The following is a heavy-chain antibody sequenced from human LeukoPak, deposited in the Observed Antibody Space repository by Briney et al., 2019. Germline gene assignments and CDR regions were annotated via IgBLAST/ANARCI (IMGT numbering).Heavy chain of an antibody. V-gene: IGHV3-23*01. CDR2: NSGSGGST. CDR1: GFTFSSYA. CDR3: AKSAEPNYMSVIVVVIPPDY. J-gene: IGHJ4*02. D-gene: IGHD3-22*01. Sequence: PGGSLRLSCAASGFTFSSYAMSWVRQAPGKGLEWVSANSGSGGSTYYADSVKGRFTISRDNSKNPLYLQMNSLRAEDTAVYYCAKSAEPNYMSVIVVVIPPDYWGQGTLVSVSS.